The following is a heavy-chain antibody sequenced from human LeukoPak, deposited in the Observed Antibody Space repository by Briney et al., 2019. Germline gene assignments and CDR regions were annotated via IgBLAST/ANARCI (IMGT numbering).Heavy chain of an antibody. J-gene: IGHJ4*02. CDR1: GASLSSYY. Sequence: SDTLSLTCTVSGASLSSYYCSWIRQSPGNGREWIGLISSSGSTKYNSPLESRVTISADTSKSQCSLKLSSVTAADTAVYYCVRGAGWLPDYWGQGTLVTVSS. CDR2: ISSSGST. V-gene: IGHV4-59*07. CDR3: VRGAGWLPDY. D-gene: IGHD5-24*01.